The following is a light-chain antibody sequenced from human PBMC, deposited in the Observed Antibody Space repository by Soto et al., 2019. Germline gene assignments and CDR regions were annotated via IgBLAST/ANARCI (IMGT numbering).Light chain of an antibody. CDR1: RSNIGDNY. Sequence: QSVLTQPPSVSAASGQKVSISCSGSRSNIGDNYVSWYQQLPGTAPKLLISDNERRPSGIPDRFSGSKSGTTATLAITGLQTGDEAEYYCGTWDTSLSAYVFAAETKLTVL. CDR3: GTWDTSLSAYV. J-gene: IGLJ1*01. CDR2: DNE. V-gene: IGLV1-51*01.